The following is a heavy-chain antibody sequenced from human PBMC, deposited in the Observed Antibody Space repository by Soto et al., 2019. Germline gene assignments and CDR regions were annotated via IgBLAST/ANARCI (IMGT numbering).Heavy chain of an antibody. CDR2: IDPSDSYT. Sequence: GESLKISCKGSGYSFTSYWISWVRQMPGKGLEWMGRIDPSDSYTNYSPSFQGHVTISADKSISTAYLQWSSLKASDTAMYYCARHKIAAAGTELNYYYGMDVWGQGTTGTAP. CDR1: GYSFTSYW. V-gene: IGHV5-10-1*01. J-gene: IGHJ6*02. CDR3: ARHKIAAAGTELNYYYGMDV. D-gene: IGHD6-13*01.